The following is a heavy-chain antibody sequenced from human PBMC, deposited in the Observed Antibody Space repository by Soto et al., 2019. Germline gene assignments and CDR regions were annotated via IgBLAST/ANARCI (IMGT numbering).Heavy chain of an antibody. Sequence: QVQLVQSGAEVKKSGASVRISCKASGYTFNRHDINWVRQATGQGPEWIGWMNPNSGNTGYAQKFQGRVTMTRDSSITTAYMDLSSLTSEDTAIDYCAREGLYGSSQDNTFDIWGQGTMVTVSS. J-gene: IGHJ3*02. V-gene: IGHV1-8*01. CDR3: AREGLYGSSQDNTFDI. D-gene: IGHD6-19*01. CDR1: GYTFNRHD. CDR2: MNPNSGNT.